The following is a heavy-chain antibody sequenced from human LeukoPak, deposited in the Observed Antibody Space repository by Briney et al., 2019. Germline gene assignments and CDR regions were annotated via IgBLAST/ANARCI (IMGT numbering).Heavy chain of an antibody. D-gene: IGHD2-2*01. V-gene: IGHV3-11*01. CDR3: AGAHCSSTSCYLVGGDDAFDI. CDR1: GFTFSDYY. Sequence: GGSLRLSCAASGFTFSDYYVSWIRQAPGKGLEWVSYISSSGSTIYYADSVKGRFTISRDNAKNSLYLQMNSLRAEDTAVYYCAGAHCSSTSCYLVGGDDAFDIWGQGTMVTVSS. J-gene: IGHJ3*02. CDR2: ISSSGSTI.